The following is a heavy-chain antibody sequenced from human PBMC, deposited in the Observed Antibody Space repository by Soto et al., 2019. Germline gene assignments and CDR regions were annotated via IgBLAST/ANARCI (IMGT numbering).Heavy chain of an antibody. D-gene: IGHD6-19*01. CDR2: IYYSGST. J-gene: IGHJ4*02. CDR3: ARGIAVSGHYFDY. Sequence: PSETLSLTCTVSGVSISSNYWSWIRQPPGKGLEWIGYIYYSGSTNYNPSLKSRVTISVDASKNQFSLKLSSVTAADTAVCSCARGIAVSGHYFDYWGQGTLVTVSS. CDR1: GVSISSNY. V-gene: IGHV4-59*01.